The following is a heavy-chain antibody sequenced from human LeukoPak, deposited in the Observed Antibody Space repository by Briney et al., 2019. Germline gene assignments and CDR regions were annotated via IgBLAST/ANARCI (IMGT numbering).Heavy chain of an antibody. V-gene: IGHV3-48*03. CDR2: ISSSGSTI. CDR1: GFIFSTYE. CDR3: ALSGITMVRGVSH. Sequence: GGSLRLSCAASGFIFSTYEMNWVRQAPGKGLEWVSYISSSGSTIYYADSVKGRFTISRDNAKNSLYLQMNSLRAEDTAVYYCALSGITMVRGVSHWGQGTLVTVSS. J-gene: IGHJ4*02. D-gene: IGHD3-10*01.